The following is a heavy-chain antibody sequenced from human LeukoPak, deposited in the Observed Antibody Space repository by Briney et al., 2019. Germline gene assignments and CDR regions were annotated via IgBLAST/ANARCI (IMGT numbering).Heavy chain of an antibody. CDR3: ARVTKYDNSRNNYYRDV. Sequence: SETLSLTCTVSDGSTTDNRYYWVWLRQTPGKGPQCIGNINYRGAVYYNPSLRSRATISLDTSKNQCPLRLTSVTAADTAVYFCARVTKYDNSRNNYYRDVWGKGTRVTVSS. D-gene: IGHD4-17*01. V-gene: IGHV4-39*06. CDR2: INYRGAV. J-gene: IGHJ6*03. CDR1: DGSTTDNRYY.